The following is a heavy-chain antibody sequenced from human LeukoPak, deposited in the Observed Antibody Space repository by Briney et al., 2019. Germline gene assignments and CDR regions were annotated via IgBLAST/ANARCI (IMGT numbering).Heavy chain of an antibody. Sequence: GGSLRLSCAASGFTFSTYSMNWVRQAPGKGLEWLSYISSSSSTIYYADSVKGRFTISRDNAKNSLYLQMNSLRAEDTAVYYCARGSTYYDSSGQVPFDYWGQGTLVTVSS. CDR3: ARGSTYYDSSGQVPFDY. D-gene: IGHD3-22*01. J-gene: IGHJ4*02. CDR1: GFTFSTYS. V-gene: IGHV3-48*01. CDR2: ISSSSSTI.